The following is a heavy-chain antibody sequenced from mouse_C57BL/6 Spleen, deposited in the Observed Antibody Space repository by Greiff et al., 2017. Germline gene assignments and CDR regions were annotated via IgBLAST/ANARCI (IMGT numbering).Heavy chain of an antibody. Sequence: DVKLVESGGGLVKPGGSLKLSCAASGFTFSDYGMHWVRQAPEKGLEWVAYISSGSSTIYYADTVKGRFTISRDNAKNTLFLQMTSLRSEDTAMYYCARKDYGSSLAYWGQGTLVTVSA. CDR2: ISSGSSTI. CDR1: GFTFSDYG. V-gene: IGHV5-17*01. D-gene: IGHD1-1*01. CDR3: ARKDYGSSLAY. J-gene: IGHJ3*01.